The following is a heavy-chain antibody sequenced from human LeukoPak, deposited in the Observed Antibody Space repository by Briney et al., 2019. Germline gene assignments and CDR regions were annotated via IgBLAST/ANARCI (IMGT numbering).Heavy chain of an antibody. J-gene: IGHJ4*02. D-gene: IGHD3-9*01. CDR1: GASISSQY. CDR3: ARERGPYYDILTGYYYFDY. CDR2: ISYSGST. Sequence: SETLSLTCTVSGASISSQYWTWIRQPPGKGLEWIGYISYSGSTNYNPSLKSRVTISADTSKNQFSLKLSSVTAADTAVYYCARERGPYYDILTGYYYFDYWGQGTLVTVSS. V-gene: IGHV4-59*11.